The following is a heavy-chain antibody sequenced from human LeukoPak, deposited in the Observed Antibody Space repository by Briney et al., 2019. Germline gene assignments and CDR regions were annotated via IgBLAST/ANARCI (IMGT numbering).Heavy chain of an antibody. J-gene: IGHJ4*02. Sequence: ASVKVFCKASGYTFTSYDINWVRQATGQGLEWMGWMNPNSGNTGYAQKFQGRVTMTRNTSISTAYMELSSLRSEDTAVYYCARGITYYYDSSGFRDYWGQGTLVTVSS. CDR1: GYTFTSYD. CDR3: ARGITYYYDSSGFRDY. CDR2: MNPNSGNT. V-gene: IGHV1-8*01. D-gene: IGHD3-22*01.